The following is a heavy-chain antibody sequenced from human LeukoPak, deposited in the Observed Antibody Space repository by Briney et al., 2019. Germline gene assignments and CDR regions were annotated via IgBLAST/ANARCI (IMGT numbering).Heavy chain of an antibody. CDR2: ISTSSSTI. V-gene: IGHV3-48*01. Sequence: GGSLRLSCAASGFTFGSYSMSWVRQAPGKGLELVSYISTSSSTIYYADSVKGRFTISRDNAKKSLYLQMNSLRAEDTAVYYCAGGYQLLPVFWGQGTLVTVSS. CDR3: AGGYQLLPVF. J-gene: IGHJ4*02. CDR1: GFTFGSYS. D-gene: IGHD2-2*01.